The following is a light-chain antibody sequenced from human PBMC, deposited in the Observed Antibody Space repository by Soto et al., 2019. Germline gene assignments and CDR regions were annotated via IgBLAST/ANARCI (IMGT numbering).Light chain of an antibody. Sequence: QSVLTQPPSVSGAPGQRVSISCTGSTSNIGAGYNVHWYQQFPGTAPKLLIYANNNRPSGVPDRFSGSKSGTSASLAITGLQAEDEADYHCQSYDSSLSAYVFGSGTKVTVL. CDR2: ANN. CDR1: TSNIGAGYN. J-gene: IGLJ1*01. CDR3: QSYDSSLSAYV. V-gene: IGLV1-40*01.